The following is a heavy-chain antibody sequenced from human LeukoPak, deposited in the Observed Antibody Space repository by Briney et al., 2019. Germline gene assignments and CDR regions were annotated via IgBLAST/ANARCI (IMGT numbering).Heavy chain of an antibody. Sequence: GGSLRLSCAASGFIFSNEAITWVRQAPGKGLEWVSSLSVSGDNTYYADSVKGRFTISRDNSKNTLFLQMSSLRAEDTAVYYCARGYIQPEIWGQGTVVIVSS. CDR2: LSVSGDNT. CDR1: GFIFSNEA. J-gene: IGHJ3*02. D-gene: IGHD5-24*01. CDR3: ARGYIQPEI. V-gene: IGHV3-23*01.